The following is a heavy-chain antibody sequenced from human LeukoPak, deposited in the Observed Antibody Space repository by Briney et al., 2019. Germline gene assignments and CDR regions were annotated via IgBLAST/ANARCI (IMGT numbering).Heavy chain of an antibody. J-gene: IGHJ3*02. Sequence: SETLSLTCAVYGGSLSGYYWSWIRQPPGKGLEWIGEINHSGSTNYNPSLKSRVTISVDTSKNQFSLKPSSVTAADTAVYYCARVDAWGAFDIWGQGTMVTVSS. D-gene: IGHD7-27*01. CDR2: INHSGST. CDR1: GGSLSGYY. CDR3: ARVDAWGAFDI. V-gene: IGHV4-34*01.